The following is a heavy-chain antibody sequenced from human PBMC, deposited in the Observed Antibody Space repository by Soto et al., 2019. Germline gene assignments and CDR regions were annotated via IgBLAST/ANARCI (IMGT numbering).Heavy chain of an antibody. CDR1: GDTFSSYS. CDR3: ARGNSECGGDCYSDYFDY. Sequence: GASVKVSCKASGDTFSSYSLSWVRQAPGRGLEWMGRIIPILDMVNYAQNFQDRVTLAADKSTSTAYMELSSLRSDDTAVYYCARGNSECGGDCYSDYFDYWGQGTLVTVSS. D-gene: IGHD2-21*02. V-gene: IGHV1-69*02. CDR2: IIPILDMV. J-gene: IGHJ4*02.